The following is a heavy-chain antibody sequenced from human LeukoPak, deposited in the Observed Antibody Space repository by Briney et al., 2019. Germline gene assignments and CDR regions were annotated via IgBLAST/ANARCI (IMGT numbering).Heavy chain of an antibody. CDR3: ARGDSAATLFDY. V-gene: IGHV3-23*01. J-gene: IGHJ4*02. CDR2: ISGSGGST. D-gene: IGHD3-22*01. CDR1: GFTFSSYA. Sequence: PGGSLRLSCAASGFTFSSYAMSWVRQAPGKGLEWVSAISGSGGSTYYADSVKGRFTISRDNAKNSLYLQMNSLRAEDTAVYYCARGDSAATLFDYWGQGTLVTVSS.